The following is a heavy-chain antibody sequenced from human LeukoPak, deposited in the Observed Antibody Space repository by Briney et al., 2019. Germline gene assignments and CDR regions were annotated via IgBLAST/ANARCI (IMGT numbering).Heavy chain of an antibody. D-gene: IGHD6-13*01. Sequence: PSETLSLTCSVSGASITSYYWSWIRQPPGKGLEWIGYIYYSGSTNYNPSLKSRVTISVDTSKNQFSLKLSSVTAADTAVYYCARSGASSWSPFGYWGQGTLVTVSS. CDR2: IYYSGST. CDR1: GASITSYY. V-gene: IGHV4-59*01. CDR3: ARSGASSWSPFGY. J-gene: IGHJ4*02.